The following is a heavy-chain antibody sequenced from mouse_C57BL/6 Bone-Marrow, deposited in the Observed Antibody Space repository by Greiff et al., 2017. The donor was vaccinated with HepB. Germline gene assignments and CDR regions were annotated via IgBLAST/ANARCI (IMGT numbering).Heavy chain of an antibody. J-gene: IGHJ4*01. CDR2: IYPRSGNT. D-gene: IGHD1-1*01. CDR1: GYTFTSYG. V-gene: IGHV1-81*01. CDR3: ARWDYYGSSYAMDY. Sequence: QVQLKESGAELARPGASVKLSCKASGYTFTSYGISWVKQRTGQGLEWIGEIYPRSGNTYYNEKFKGKATLTADKSSSTAYMELRSLTSEDSAVYFCARWDYYGSSYAMDYWGQGTSVTVSS.